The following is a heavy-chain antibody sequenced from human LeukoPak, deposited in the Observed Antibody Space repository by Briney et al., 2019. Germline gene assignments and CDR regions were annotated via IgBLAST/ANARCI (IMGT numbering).Heavy chain of an antibody. CDR1: GGSISSSSYY. V-gene: IGHV4-39*01. CDR3: ARRRTMFGYFAGEFDY. J-gene: IGHJ4*02. Sequence: SETLSLTCTVSGGSISSSSYYWGWIRQPPGKGLEWIGSIYYSVSSNNNPSLKSRVTISVDTSKNQFSLKLSSVTAADTAVYYCARRRTMFGYFAGEFDYWGQGTLVTVSS. CDR2: IYYSVSS. D-gene: IGHD3-10*02.